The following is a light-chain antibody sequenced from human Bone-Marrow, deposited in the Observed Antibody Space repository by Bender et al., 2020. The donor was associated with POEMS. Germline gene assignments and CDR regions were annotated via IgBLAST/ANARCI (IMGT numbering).Light chain of an antibody. Sequence: QPVLTQPPSVSGAPGQRVTISCSGSSSNIGNHGVNWYQQLPGEAPKLLIYYDDLLTPGVSDRFSASKSGTSASLAISELQSEDEALYYCSAWDDSLSGWVFGGGTKLTVL. CDR2: YDD. J-gene: IGLJ3*02. V-gene: IGLV1-36*01. CDR1: SSNIGNHG. CDR3: SAWDDSLSGWV.